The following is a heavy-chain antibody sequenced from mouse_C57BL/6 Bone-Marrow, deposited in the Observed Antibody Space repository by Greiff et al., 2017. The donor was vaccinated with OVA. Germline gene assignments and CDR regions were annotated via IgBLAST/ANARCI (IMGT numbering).Heavy chain of an antibody. CDR3: AKADYPSSFAY. Sequence: VQLQQSGAELVRPGSSVKMSCKTSGYTFTSYGINWVKQRPGQGLEWIGYIYIGNGYTEYNAKFKGKATLTSDTSSSTAYMQLSSLTSEDSAIDFCAKADYPSSFAYWGQGTLVTVSA. CDR2: IYIGNGYT. V-gene: IGHV1-58*01. D-gene: IGHD2-4*01. CDR1: GYTFTSYG. J-gene: IGHJ3*01.